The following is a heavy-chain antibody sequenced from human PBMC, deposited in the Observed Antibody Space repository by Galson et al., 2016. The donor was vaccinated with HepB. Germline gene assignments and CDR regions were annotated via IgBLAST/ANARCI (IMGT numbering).Heavy chain of an antibody. Sequence: SLRLSCAASGFNFNNYTLNWVRQAPGKRLEWISSISRRSTYIYYAESVQRRFTVSRANTKKGVFLQMNDLRAEDTALYYCARASTDESPGLRYYAWLSLASFDPWGQGTLVAVSS. D-gene: IGHD3-9*01. CDR3: ARASTDESPGLRYYAWLSLASFDP. J-gene: IGHJ5*02. V-gene: IGHV3-21*01. CDR1: GFNFNNYT. CDR2: ISRRSTYI.